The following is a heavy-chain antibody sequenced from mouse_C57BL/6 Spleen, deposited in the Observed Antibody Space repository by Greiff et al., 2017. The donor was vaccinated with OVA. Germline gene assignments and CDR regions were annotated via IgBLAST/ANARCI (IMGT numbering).Heavy chain of an antibody. CDR2: IYPGDGDT. D-gene: IGHD1-1*01. CDR3: ARFITTVNGYFDV. Sequence: VKLVESGAELVKPGASVKISCKASGYAFSSYWMNWVKQRPGKGLEWIGQIYPGDGDTNYNGKFKGKATLTADKSSSTAYMQLSSLTSEDSAVYFCARFITTVNGYFDVWGTGTTVTVSS. J-gene: IGHJ1*03. CDR1: GYAFSSYW. V-gene: IGHV1-80*01.